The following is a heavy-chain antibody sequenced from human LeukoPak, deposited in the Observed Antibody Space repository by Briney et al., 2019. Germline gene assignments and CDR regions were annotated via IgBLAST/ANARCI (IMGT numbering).Heavy chain of an antibody. V-gene: IGHV3-23*01. J-gene: IGHJ4*02. Sequence: GGSLRLSCAASGFTFSNYAMSWVRQAPGKGLEWVSSISSSGGGTYYADSVKGRFTISRDNSKNTLSLQMNSLKAEDTAVYYCAKINSGSYTDYWGQGALVTVSS. CDR2: ISSSGGGT. CDR1: GFTFSNYA. CDR3: AKINSGSYTDY. D-gene: IGHD1-26*01.